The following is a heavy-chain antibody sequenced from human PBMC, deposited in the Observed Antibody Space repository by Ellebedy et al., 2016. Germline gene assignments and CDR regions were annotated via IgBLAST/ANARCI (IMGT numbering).Heavy chain of an antibody. CDR2: VSGYNGAT. CDR3: ARDARRVLSSSDSFDI. V-gene: IGHV1-18*01. CDR1: GYTFTNYG. D-gene: IGHD6-6*01. J-gene: IGHJ3*02. Sequence: ASVKVSXKASGYTFTNYGIGWVRQAPGQGLEWMGWVSGYNGATNYVQKLQGRVSMTTDTSTSTAYMELRSLRSEDTAVYYCARDARRVLSSSDSFDIWGQGTMVTVSS.